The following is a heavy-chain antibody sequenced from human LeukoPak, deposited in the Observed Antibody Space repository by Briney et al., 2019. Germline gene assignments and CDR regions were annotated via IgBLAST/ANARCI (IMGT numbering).Heavy chain of an antibody. V-gene: IGHV1-46*01. D-gene: IGHD1-26*01. Sequence: ASVKVSCKASGYTFTSYYMHWVRQAPGQGLEWMGIINPSGGSTSYAQKFQGRVTMTRDTSTSTVYMELSSLRSEDTAVYYCAREMDGGGSYRNYYGKDVWGQGTTVTVSS. CDR3: AREMDGGGSYRNYYGKDV. CDR1: GYTFTSYY. CDR2: INPSGGST. J-gene: IGHJ6*02.